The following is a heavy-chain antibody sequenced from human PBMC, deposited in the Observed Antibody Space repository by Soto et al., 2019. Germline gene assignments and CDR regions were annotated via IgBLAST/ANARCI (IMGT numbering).Heavy chain of an antibody. J-gene: IGHJ4*02. Sequence: SETLSLTCSLYSGSLSGYYWSWIRQPPGKGLEWIGEISPSGTTNYSPSLKSRVSISVDTSKNQFSLNLTSLTAADTAVYYCARAPKVSGSAQTRPGFWGQGSLVTVSS. D-gene: IGHD6-6*01. CDR1: SGSLSGYY. V-gene: IGHV4-34*01. CDR3: ARAPKVSGSAQTRPGF. CDR2: ISPSGTT.